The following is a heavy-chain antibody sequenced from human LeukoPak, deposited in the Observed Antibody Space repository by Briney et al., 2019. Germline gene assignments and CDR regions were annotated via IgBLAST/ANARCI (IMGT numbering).Heavy chain of an antibody. D-gene: IGHD2-15*01. J-gene: IGHJ5*02. V-gene: IGHV3-23*01. CDR2: ISGSAGST. CDR3: AKTTDCSGGSCYFGTNWFDP. CDR1: GFTFSSYA. Sequence: PGGSLRLSCAASGFTFSSYAMSWVRQAPGKGLEWVSDISGSAGSTYYADSVKGRFTISRDNSKNTLYLQMNSLRAEGTAVYYCAKTTDCSGGSCYFGTNWFDPWGQGTLVTVSS.